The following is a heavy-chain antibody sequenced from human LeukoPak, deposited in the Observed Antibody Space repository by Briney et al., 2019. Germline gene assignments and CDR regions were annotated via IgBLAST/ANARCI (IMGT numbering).Heavy chain of an antibody. CDR2: INHSGAT. CDR1: GGSFSGYY. D-gene: IGHD3-9*01. Sequence: SETLSLTCVVYGGSFSGYYWSWIRQPPGNGLEWIGEINHSGATNYNPSLKSRVTISVDTSKNQFSLKLSSVTAAGTAVYYCASSRNYDILTGYWVYYFDYWGQGTLVTVSS. V-gene: IGHV4-34*01. CDR3: ASSRNYDILTGYWVYYFDY. J-gene: IGHJ4*02.